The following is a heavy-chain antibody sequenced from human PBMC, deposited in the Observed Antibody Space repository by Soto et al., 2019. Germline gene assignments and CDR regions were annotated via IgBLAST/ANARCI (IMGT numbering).Heavy chain of an antibody. CDR2: IIPIFGKP. Sequence: QVQLVQSGAEVKKPGSSVKVSCKASGGSFNTYTISWVRQAPGQGLQWMGGIIPIFGKPTYAQAFQGRVTIAADEHTSTVYMELRSLRSEDTALYYCASLNNGSSGDGRIDVWGRGTAVIVSS. CDR1: GGSFNTYT. J-gene: IGHJ6*02. D-gene: IGHD1-26*01. V-gene: IGHV1-69*01. CDR3: ASLNNGSSGDGRIDV.